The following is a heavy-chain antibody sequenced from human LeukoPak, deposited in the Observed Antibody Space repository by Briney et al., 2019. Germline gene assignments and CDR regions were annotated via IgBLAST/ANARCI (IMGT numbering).Heavy chain of an antibody. CDR1: GFTFSSYW. CDR2: IKQDGGET. J-gene: IGHJ4*02. V-gene: IGHV3-7*01. D-gene: IGHD6-19*01. Sequence: GGSLRLSCAASGFTFSSYWMSWVRQAPGKGLEWVASIKQDGGETFYVDSVKGRFTISRDNAKNSLYLQMNSLRAEDTAVYYCARSSGWDYFDYWGQGTLVTVSS. CDR3: ARSSGWDYFDY.